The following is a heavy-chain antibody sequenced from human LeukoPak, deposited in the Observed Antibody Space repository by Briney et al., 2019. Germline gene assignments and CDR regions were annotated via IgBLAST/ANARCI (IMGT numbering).Heavy chain of an antibody. CDR3: ARVADCGGDCYPGWLDP. CDR1: GFTASNKY. Sequence: HPGGSLRLSCAASGFTASNKYMTWVRQAPGKGLEWVSVLHSRGTTYYADSVRGRFTFSRDNSKNTLYLQMKSLRAEDTAVYFCARVADCGGDCYPGWLDPWGQGTLVTVSS. CDR2: LHSRGTT. D-gene: IGHD2-21*02. J-gene: IGHJ5*02. V-gene: IGHV3-53*01.